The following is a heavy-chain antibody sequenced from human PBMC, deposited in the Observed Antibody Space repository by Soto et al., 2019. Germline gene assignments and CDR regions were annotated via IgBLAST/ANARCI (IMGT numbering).Heavy chain of an antibody. CDR1: GFTFSSYG. CDR3: AKDYNRSLLWFGELLRPSGPFDY. Sequence: GGSLRLSCAASGFTFSSYGMHWVRQAPGKGLEWVAVISYDGSNKYYADSVKGRFTISRDNSKNTLYLQMNSLRAEDTAVYYCAKDYNRSLLWFGELLRPSGPFDYWRQGTLVTVSS. V-gene: IGHV3-30*18. J-gene: IGHJ4*02. CDR2: ISYDGSNK. D-gene: IGHD3-10*01.